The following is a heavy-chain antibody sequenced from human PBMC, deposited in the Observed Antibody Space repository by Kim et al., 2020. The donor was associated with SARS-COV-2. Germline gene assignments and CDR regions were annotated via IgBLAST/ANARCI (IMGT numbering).Heavy chain of an antibody. CDR3: AKDLGASGYYDILTGYYGGHGMDV. V-gene: IGHV3-23*01. J-gene: IGHJ6*02. D-gene: IGHD3-9*01. Sequence: GGSLRLSCAASGFTFSSYAMSWVRQAPGKGLEWVSAISGSGGSTYYADSVKGRFTISRDNSKNTLYLQMNSLRAEDTAVYYCAKDLGASGYYDILTGYYGGHGMDVWGQGTTVTVSS. CDR2: ISGSGGST. CDR1: GFTFSSYA.